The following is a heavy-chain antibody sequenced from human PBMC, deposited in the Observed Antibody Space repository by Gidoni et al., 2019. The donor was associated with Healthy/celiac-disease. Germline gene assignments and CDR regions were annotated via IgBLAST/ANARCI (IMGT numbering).Heavy chain of an antibody. CDR2: IYYSGST. D-gene: IGHD2-15*01. V-gene: IGHV4-59*01. Sequence: QVQLQESGPGLVKPSETLSLTCTVSGGSISSYYWSWIRQPPGKGLEWIGYIYYSGSTNYNPSLKSRVTISVDTSKNQFSLKLSSVTAADTAMYYCARDRGGSYYYYGMDVWGQGTTVTVSS. CDR1: GGSISSYY. CDR3: ARDRGGSYYYYGMDV. J-gene: IGHJ6*02.